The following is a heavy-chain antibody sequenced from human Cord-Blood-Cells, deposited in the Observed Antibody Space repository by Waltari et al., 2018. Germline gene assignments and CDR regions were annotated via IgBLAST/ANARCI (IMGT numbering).Heavy chain of an antibody. CDR1: GGSFSSSSYY. D-gene: IGHD3-10*01. CDR2: IYYSGST. V-gene: IGHV4-39*07. CDR3: ARHGGYFDY. Sequence: QLQLQASGPGLVKPSETLSLTCTVSGGSFSSSSYYWGWIRQPPGKGLEWIGSIYYSGSTYYNPSLKSRVTISVDTSKNQFSLKLSSVTAADTAVYYCARHGGYFDYWGQGTLVTVSS. J-gene: IGHJ4*02.